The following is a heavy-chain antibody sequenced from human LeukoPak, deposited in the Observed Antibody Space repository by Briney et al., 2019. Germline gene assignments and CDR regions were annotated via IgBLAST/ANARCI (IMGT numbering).Heavy chain of an antibody. CDR1: VYTFTGYY. D-gene: IGHD3-22*01. J-gene: IGHJ4*02. V-gene: IGHV1-2*02. Sequence: ASVKVSCQASVYTFTGYYMHGVRQAPGQGLEWMGWINPNSGGTNYAQKFQGRVTMTRDTSISTAYMVLSRLRSEDTTVYYCARSYDYYDIDYWGQGTLVTVSS. CDR3: ARSYDYYDIDY. CDR2: INPNSGGT.